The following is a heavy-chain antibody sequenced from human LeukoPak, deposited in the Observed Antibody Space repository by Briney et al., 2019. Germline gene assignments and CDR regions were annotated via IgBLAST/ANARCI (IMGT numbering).Heavy chain of an antibody. D-gene: IGHD3-10*01. CDR2: IRSKANSYAT. Sequence: GGSLKLSCAASGFTLSGSAMHWVRQASGKGLEWVGRIRSKANSYATAYAASVKGRFTISRDDSKNTAYLQMNSLKTEDTAVYYCAKFDGNGSGSYYNSLLGYYYYYMDVWGKGTTVTVSS. V-gene: IGHV3-73*01. CDR1: GFTLSGSA. J-gene: IGHJ6*03. CDR3: AKFDGNGSGSYYNSLLGYYYYYMDV.